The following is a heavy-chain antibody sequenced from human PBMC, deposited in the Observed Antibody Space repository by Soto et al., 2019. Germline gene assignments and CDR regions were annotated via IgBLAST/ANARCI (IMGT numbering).Heavy chain of an antibody. CDR2: IYYSGST. D-gene: IGHD6-13*01. CDR1: GGSISSSSYY. CDR3: ARGYSSPKGPYFDY. Sequence: TLSLTCTVSGGSISSSSYYWGWIRQPPGKGLEWIGSIYYSGSTYYNPSLKSRVTISVDTSKNQFSLKLSSVTAADTAVYYCARGYSSPKGPYFDYWGQGTLVTVSS. J-gene: IGHJ4*02. V-gene: IGHV4-39*01.